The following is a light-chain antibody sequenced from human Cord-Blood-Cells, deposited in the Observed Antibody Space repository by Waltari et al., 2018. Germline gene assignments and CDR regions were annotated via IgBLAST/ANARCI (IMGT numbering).Light chain of an antibody. V-gene: IGKV1-9*01. CDR3: QQLNSYPT. Sequence: IQLTQSPSSLSASVGDRVTITCRASQGISSYLAWYQQKPGKAPKLLIYAASTLQSGVPSRFSGSGSGTDFTLTISSLQPEDFAIYYCQQLNSYPTFGQGTKVEIK. CDR2: AAS. CDR1: QGISSY. J-gene: IGKJ1*01.